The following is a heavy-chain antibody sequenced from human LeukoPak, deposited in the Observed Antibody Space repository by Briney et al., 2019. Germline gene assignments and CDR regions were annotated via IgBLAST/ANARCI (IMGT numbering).Heavy chain of an antibody. CDR3: ARNKRGDY. CDR2: ISSGSATI. Sequence: PGGSLRLSCAASGFTFSSYSMNWVRQAPGKGLEWVSYISSGSATIYYADSVKGRFTISRDNAKNSLYLQMNSLRAEDTAVYYCARNKRGDYWGQGTLVTVSS. CDR1: GFTFSSYS. J-gene: IGHJ4*02. V-gene: IGHV3-48*04. D-gene: IGHD1/OR15-1a*01.